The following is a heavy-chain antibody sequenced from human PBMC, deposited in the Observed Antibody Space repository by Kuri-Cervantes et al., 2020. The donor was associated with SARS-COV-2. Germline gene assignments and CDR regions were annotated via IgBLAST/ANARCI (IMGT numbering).Heavy chain of an antibody. V-gene: IGHV3-30-3*01. D-gene: IGHD2-2*01. CDR2: ISYDGSNK. Sequence: GESLKISCAASGFTFSSYAMHWVRQAPGKGLEWVAVISYDGSNKYYADSVKGRFTISRDNSKNTLYLQMNSLRAEDTAVYYCARTLGEDIVVVPAATFDSWGQGTLVTVSS. CDR1: GFTFSSYA. J-gene: IGHJ4*02. CDR3: ARTLGEDIVVVPAATFDS.